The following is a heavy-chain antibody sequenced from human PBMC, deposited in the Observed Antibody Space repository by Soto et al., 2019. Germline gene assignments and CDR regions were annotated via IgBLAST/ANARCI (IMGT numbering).Heavy chain of an antibody. Sequence: ASVRVSCKASGYTFTGYYMHWVRQAPGQGLEWMGWINPNSGGTNYAQKFQGWVTMTRDTSISTAYMELSRLRSDDTAVYYCARDGQAAAGFYYYYYGMDVWGQGTTVTV. CDR3: ARDGQAAAGFYYYYYGMDV. J-gene: IGHJ6*02. D-gene: IGHD6-13*01. V-gene: IGHV1-2*04. CDR2: INPNSGGT. CDR1: GYTFTGYY.